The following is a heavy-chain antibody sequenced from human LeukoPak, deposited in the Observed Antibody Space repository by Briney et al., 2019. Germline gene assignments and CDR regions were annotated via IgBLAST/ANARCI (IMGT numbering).Heavy chain of an antibody. CDR1: GFTFSSYA. CDR2: ISGSGGST. V-gene: IGHV3-23*01. D-gene: IGHD6-6*01. Sequence: GGSLRLSCAASGFTFSSYAMSWVRQAPGKGLEWVSAISGSGGSTYYADSVKGRFTISRDNSKNTLYLQMNSLRAEDTAVYYCAKEVSYLASSSIEVDYWGQGTLVTVSS. J-gene: IGHJ4*02. CDR3: AKEVSYLASSSIEVDY.